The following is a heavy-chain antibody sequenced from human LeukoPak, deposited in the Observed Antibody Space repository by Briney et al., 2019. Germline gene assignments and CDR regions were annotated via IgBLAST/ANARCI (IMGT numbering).Heavy chain of an antibody. CDR2: ISSSSSYI. J-gene: IGHJ3*02. Sequence: KPGGSLRLSCAASGFTFSSYSMNWVRQAPGKGLEWVSSISSSSSYIYYADSVKGRFTISRDNAKNSLYLQMNSLRAEDTAVYYCARGVSSSLYDAFDIWGQGTMVTVSS. CDR1: GFTFSSYS. V-gene: IGHV3-21*01. CDR3: ARGVSSSLYDAFDI. D-gene: IGHD6-6*01.